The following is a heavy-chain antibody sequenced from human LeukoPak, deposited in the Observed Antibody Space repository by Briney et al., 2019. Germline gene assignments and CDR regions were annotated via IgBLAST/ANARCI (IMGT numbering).Heavy chain of an antibody. V-gene: IGHV3-53*05. CDR2: IYSGGSA. CDR3: AKDIFAQQDSRGGLFDY. D-gene: IGHD3-9*01. CDR1: GFTVSSNY. Sequence: GGSLRLSCAASGFTVSSNYMSWVRQAPGKGLEWVSVIYSGGSAYYADSVKGRFTISRDNSKNSLYLQMNSLRTEDTALYYCAKDIFAQQDSRGGLFDYWGQGTLVTVSS. J-gene: IGHJ4*02.